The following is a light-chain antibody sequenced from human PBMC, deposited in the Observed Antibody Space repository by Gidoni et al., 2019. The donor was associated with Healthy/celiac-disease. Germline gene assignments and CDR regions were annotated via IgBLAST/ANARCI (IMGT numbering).Light chain of an antibody. V-gene: IGKV4-1*01. Sequence: DIVMTQSPDSLAVSLGERATINCKSSQSVLYSSNNKNYLAWYQQKPGQPPKLLIYWASTRESGVPDRFSGSESGTDFTLTISSLQAEDVAVYYCQQYYSTPPTFXXXTKVEIK. CDR3: QQYYSTPPT. CDR2: WAS. J-gene: IGKJ1*01. CDR1: QSVLYSSNNKNY.